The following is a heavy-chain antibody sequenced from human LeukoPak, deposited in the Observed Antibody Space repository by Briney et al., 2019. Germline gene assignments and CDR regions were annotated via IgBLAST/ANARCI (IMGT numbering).Heavy chain of an antibody. D-gene: IGHD2-2*01. Sequence: GGSLRLSCAASGFTLRTFDMNWVRQAPGKGLEWVSSISTSSRYIYYRDSVKGRFTISRDDAKNSLYLQMNSLTVEDTAVYYCARADCSGSTCYLRYSWFDPWGQGTLVTVSS. V-gene: IGHV3-21*06. CDR1: GFTLRTFD. CDR2: ISTSSRYI. J-gene: IGHJ5*02. CDR3: ARADCSGSTCYLRYSWFDP.